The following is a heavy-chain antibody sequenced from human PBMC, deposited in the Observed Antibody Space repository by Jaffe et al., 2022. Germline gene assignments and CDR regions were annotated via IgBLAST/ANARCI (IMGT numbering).Heavy chain of an antibody. Sequence: EVQLLESGGGLVQPGGSLRLSCAASGFTFSTYLMSWVRQAPGKGLECVSAISSSGSSTYYADSVKGRFTISRDNSKNTLYLQMNGLRAEDTAVYYCAKDTGYCSGGSCSFDYWGQGTLVTVSS. CDR3: AKDTGYCSGGSCSFDY. CDR2: ISSSGSST. J-gene: IGHJ4*02. CDR1: GFTFSTYL. D-gene: IGHD2-15*01. V-gene: IGHV3-23*01.